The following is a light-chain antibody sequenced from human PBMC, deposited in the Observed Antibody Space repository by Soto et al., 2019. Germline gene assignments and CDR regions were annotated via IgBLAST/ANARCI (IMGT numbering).Light chain of an antibody. V-gene: IGLV2-11*01. J-gene: IGLJ1*01. Sequence: QSVLTQPRSVSGSPGQSVTISCTGTSSDVGGYNYVSWYQQYSGKAPKAMIYDVSKRPSGVPDRFSGSKSGNTASLTISGLQAEDEADYYCCSYAASNTFVFGTGTKVTVL. CDR2: DVS. CDR1: SSDVGGYNY. CDR3: CSYAASNTFV.